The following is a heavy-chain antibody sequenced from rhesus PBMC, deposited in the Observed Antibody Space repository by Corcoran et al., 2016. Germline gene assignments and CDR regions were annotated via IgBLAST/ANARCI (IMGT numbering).Heavy chain of an antibody. CDR2: IYGSGSST. V-gene: IGHV4-169*01. CDR1: GGSISSSY. Sequence: QLQLQESGPGLVKPSETLSVTCAVSGGSISSSYWSWIRQAPGKGLEWIGYIYGSGSSTNYNPSLKSRGSLSVDTYNNQRSLKLSAVTTADTAVYYCARRYSGSYSFDYWGQGVLVTVS. J-gene: IGHJ4*01. D-gene: IGHD1-44*02. CDR3: ARRYSGSYSFDY.